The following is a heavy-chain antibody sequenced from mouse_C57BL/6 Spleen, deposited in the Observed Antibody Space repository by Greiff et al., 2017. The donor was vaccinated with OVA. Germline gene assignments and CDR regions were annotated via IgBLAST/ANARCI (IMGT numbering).Heavy chain of an antibody. CDR1: GYSITSGYY. V-gene: IGHV3-6*01. Sequence: EVKLEESGPGLVKPSQSLSLTCSVTGYSITSGYYWNWIRQFPGNKLEWMGYISYDGSNNYNPSLKNRISITRDTSKNQFFLKLNSVTTEDTATYYCASSYYSTFYAMDYWGQGTSVTVSS. D-gene: IGHD2-5*01. J-gene: IGHJ4*01. CDR3: ASSYYSTFYAMDY. CDR2: ISYDGSN.